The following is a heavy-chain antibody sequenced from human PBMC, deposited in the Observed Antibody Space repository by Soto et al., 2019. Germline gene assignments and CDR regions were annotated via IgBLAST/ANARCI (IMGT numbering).Heavy chain of an antibody. CDR1: GFSFRSYP. Sequence: VQLLESGGGLVQPGGSLRLSCAASGFSFRSYPMNWVRQAPGKGLESVAVIMGSGGKTYYADSVQGRFTISRDDSKSTVFLQMNSLRADDTATYYCAKGGDNWYFDYRGQGTLVTVTS. CDR2: IMGSGGKT. J-gene: IGHJ4*02. D-gene: IGHD1-20*01. CDR3: AKGGDNWYFDY. V-gene: IGHV3-23*01.